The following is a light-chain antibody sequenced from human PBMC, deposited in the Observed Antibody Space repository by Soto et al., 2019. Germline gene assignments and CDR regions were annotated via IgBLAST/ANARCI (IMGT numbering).Light chain of an antibody. J-gene: IGLJ2*01. Sequence: SYELTQPPSVSVSPGQTVSITCSGDKVGDKYACWYQQKPGQSPVLVIYQDSKRPSEIPERFSGSNSGNTATLTISGTQAMDEADYYCQAWDSSPVFGGGTKLTVL. CDR2: QDS. CDR1: KVGDKY. V-gene: IGLV3-1*01. CDR3: QAWDSSPV.